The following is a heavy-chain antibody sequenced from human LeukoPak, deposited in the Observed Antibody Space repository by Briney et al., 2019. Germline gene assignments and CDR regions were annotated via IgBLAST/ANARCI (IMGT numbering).Heavy chain of an antibody. D-gene: IGHD3-16*01. V-gene: IGHV1-69*08. CDR1: GDTFSTYT. CDR3: ARVERGGVLVV. CDR2: VIHILGTP. J-gene: IGHJ4*02. Sequence: ASVKVSCKASGDTFSTYTVTWVRQAPGQGLEWMGGVIHILGTPNYAQKFQGRVTITADKSTTTVSIDLRSLRSDDTAVYYCARVERGGVLVVWGPGTLVIVSS.